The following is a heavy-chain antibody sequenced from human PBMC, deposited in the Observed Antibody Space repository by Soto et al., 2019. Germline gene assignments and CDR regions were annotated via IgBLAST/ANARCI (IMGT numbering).Heavy chain of an antibody. D-gene: IGHD3-10*01. V-gene: IGHV3-9*01. CDR1: GFTFDDYA. CDR2: ISWNSGSI. J-gene: IGHJ5*02. Sequence: GGSLRLSCAASGFTFDDYAMHWVRQAPGKGLEWVSGISWNSGSIGYADSVKGRFTISRDNAKTSLYLQMNSLRAEDTALYYCAKDMSRYYYGSGATESWGQGTLVTVSS. CDR3: AKDMSRYYYGSGATES.